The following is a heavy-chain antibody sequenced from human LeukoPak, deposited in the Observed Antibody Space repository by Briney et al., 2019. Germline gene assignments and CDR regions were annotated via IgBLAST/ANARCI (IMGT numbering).Heavy chain of an antibody. D-gene: IGHD3-16*02. CDR2: IYYGGKT. Sequence: PSETLSLTCTVSGVSISSYHWSWIRQPPGKGLEWIGYIYYGGKTNYNPSLKSRVTMSVDTSNNQLSLKLNSVTAADTAVYFCARHSFRLVTADYDHWGEATVVTVSS. J-gene: IGHJ4*02. V-gene: IGHV4-59*08. CDR3: ARHSFRLVTADYDH. CDR1: GVSISSYH.